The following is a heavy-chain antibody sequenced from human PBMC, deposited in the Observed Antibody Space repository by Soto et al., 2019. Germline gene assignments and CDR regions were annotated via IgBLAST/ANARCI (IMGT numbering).Heavy chain of an antibody. V-gene: IGHV4-30-4*01. J-gene: IGHJ6*02. CDR2: IYYSGST. CDR3: ARELWSTSINSQYYYYGMDV. Sequence: QVQLQESGPGLVKPSQTLSLTCTVSGGSISSGDYYWSWIRQPPGKGLEWIGYIYYSGSTYYNPSLKRRVTIPVETSKNQFSLKLSSVTAADTAVYYCARELWSTSINSQYYYYGMDVWGQGTTVTVSS. CDR1: GGSISSGDYY. D-gene: IGHD3-10*01.